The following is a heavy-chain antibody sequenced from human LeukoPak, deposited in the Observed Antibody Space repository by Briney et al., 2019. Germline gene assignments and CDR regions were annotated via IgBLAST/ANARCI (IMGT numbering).Heavy chain of an antibody. V-gene: IGHV4-39*01. CDR3: ARRGITYSSSFFAY. Sequence: PSETLSLTCTVSGDSISSSNNYWAWVRPPPGKGLKCLGSIFYSGSTYYNPSLKRRVTISVDTSRNQFSLNLYSVTAADTATYYCARRGITYSSSFFAYWGQGTLVTVSS. CDR1: GDSISSSNNY. J-gene: IGHJ4*02. CDR2: IFYSGST. D-gene: IGHD6-13*01.